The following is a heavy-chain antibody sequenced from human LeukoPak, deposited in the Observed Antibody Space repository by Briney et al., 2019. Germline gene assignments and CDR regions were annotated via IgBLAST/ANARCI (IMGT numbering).Heavy chain of an antibody. J-gene: IGHJ4*02. Sequence: GGSLRLSCVGSGFTFSDYWMSWVRQAPGKGLEWVANIKQDGSDKDYMDALKGRFTNSRDNAKNSLYLQMNSLRAADTDVYYCARWLELMRNFDWWGQGTLVTVSS. CDR1: GFTFSDYW. CDR2: IKQDGSDK. CDR3: ARWLELMRNFDW. V-gene: IGHV3-7*01. D-gene: IGHD5-24*01.